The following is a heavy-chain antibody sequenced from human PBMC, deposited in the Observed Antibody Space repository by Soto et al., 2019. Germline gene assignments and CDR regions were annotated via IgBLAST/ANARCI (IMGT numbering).Heavy chain of an antibody. CDR2: ISSSSSYI. J-gene: IGHJ6*03. Sequence: GGSLRLSCAASGFTFSSYSMNWVRQAPGKGLEWVSSISSSSSYIYYADSVKGRFTISRDNAKNSLYLQMNSLRAEDTAVYYCARDNEYYDFWSGYLGGGSTHYYMDVWGKGTTVTVSS. D-gene: IGHD3-3*01. CDR1: GFTFSSYS. CDR3: ARDNEYYDFWSGYLGGGSTHYYMDV. V-gene: IGHV3-21*01.